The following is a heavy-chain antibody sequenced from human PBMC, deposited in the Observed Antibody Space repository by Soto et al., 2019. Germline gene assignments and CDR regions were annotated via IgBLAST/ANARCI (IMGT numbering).Heavy chain of an antibody. CDR1: GGPFSSHA. V-gene: IGHV1-69*13. CDR3: GSVGYCSSTNCLFYYYHYGMDV. CDR2: IIPIFGTT. D-gene: IGHD2-2*03. Sequence: SVKVSCKASGGPFSSHAISWVRQAPGRGLEWMGGIIPIFGTTNYAQNFRARVTIPADESTSTAYMELSSLTSEDTAVYYCGSVGYCSSTNCLFYYYHYGMDVWGQGTTVTVSS. J-gene: IGHJ6*02.